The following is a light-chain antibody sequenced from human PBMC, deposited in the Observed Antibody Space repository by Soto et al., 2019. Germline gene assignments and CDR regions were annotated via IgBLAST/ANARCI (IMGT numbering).Light chain of an antibody. CDR1: QSVANS. V-gene: IGKV3-11*01. Sequence: DIVLTQSPAILSLSPGERATLSCRASQSVANSLAWYQQRPGQAPRLLIFDTSSRATGTPARFSGIGTGTDFTLTISSLEPEDFAVYYCQQRVNWPPLSFGGGTRVEIK. CDR3: QQRVNWPPLS. J-gene: IGKJ4*01. CDR2: DTS.